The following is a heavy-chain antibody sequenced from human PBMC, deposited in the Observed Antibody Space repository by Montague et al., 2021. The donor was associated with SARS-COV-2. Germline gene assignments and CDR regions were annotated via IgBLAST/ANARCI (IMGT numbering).Heavy chain of an antibody. Sequence: SETLSLTCTVSGGSISPYYWSWIRQPPGKGLEWIGNIYYTWSTNYNSSLKSRLTISVDTSENQFSLKVTSVTPADTAVYYCARVGWALRVGDYYFDYWGQGTLVTVSS. J-gene: IGHJ4*02. CDR3: ARVGWALRVGDYYFDY. D-gene: IGHD2-15*01. CDR1: GGSISPYY. V-gene: IGHV4-59*01. CDR2: IYYTWST.